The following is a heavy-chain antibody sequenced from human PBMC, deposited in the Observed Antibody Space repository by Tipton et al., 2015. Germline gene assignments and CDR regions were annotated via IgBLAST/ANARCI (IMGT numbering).Heavy chain of an antibody. Sequence: LRLSCTVSGHSITTDNYWGWVRQSPGKGLEWIGSIYHSGSTYYKLSLKSRVTISLDTSKNQFSLKLSSVTAADTAVYYCARTYDFTAYSPVGCWGQGTLVTVSS. J-gene: IGHJ4*02. CDR2: IYHSGST. CDR3: ARTYDFTAYSPVGC. V-gene: IGHV4-38-2*02. D-gene: IGHD3-3*01. CDR1: GHSITTDNY.